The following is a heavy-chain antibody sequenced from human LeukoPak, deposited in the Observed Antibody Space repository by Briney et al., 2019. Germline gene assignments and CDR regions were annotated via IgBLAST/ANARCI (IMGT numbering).Heavy chain of an antibody. CDR3: ARVGRGSYSPYGMDV. CDR2: IYYSGST. Sequence: SQTLSLTCTVSGGSISSGDYHWSWIRQPPGKGLEWIGYIYYSGSTYYNPSLKSRVTISVDTSKNQFSLKLSSVTAADTAVYYCARVGRGSYSPYGMDVWGQGTTVTVSS. J-gene: IGHJ6*02. D-gene: IGHD1-26*01. CDR1: GGSISSGDYH. V-gene: IGHV4-30-4*01.